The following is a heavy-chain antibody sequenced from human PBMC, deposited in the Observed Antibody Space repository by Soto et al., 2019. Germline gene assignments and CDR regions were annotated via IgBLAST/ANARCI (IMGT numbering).Heavy chain of an antibody. CDR2: MSYDRSNE. CDR3: AKDGSHNFYY. Sequence: QVQLVESGGGVVQPGRSLRLSCAASGFTFSHYAMHWVRQAPGKGLEWVALMSYDRSNEYYADSVKGRFTISRDNSKNTLYLQMNSLRAEDTAVYYCAKDGSHNFYYWCQGTLVTVSS. D-gene: IGHD1-26*01. J-gene: IGHJ4*02. V-gene: IGHV3-30*18. CDR1: GFTFSHYA.